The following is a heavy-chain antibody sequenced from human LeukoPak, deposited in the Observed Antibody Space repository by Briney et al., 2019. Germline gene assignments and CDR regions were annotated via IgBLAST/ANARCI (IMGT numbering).Heavy chain of an antibody. Sequence: SETLSLTCTVSGGSISSYYWSWIRQPPGKGLEWIGSINYNGNTYYASSLKSRVTISVDTSKNHFSLRLSSVTAADTAVYYCARLVLSYGNAFDHWGQGTLVTASS. V-gene: IGHV4-59*04. CDR3: ARLVLSYGNAFDH. CDR2: INYNGNT. J-gene: IGHJ4*02. D-gene: IGHD3-10*01. CDR1: GGSISSYY.